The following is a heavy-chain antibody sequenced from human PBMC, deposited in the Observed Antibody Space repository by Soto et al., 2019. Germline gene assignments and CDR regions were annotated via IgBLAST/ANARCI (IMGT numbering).Heavy chain of an antibody. CDR3: AKVDHQWLIPPGDY. CDR1: GFTFSSYA. V-gene: IGHV3-23*01. J-gene: IGHJ4*02. CDR2: ISGNGGST. D-gene: IGHD6-19*01. Sequence: GGSLRLSCAASGFTFSSYAMSWVRQAPGKGLEWVSGISGNGGSTYYADSVKGRFTISRDNSKNTLYLQMYSLRAEDTAVYYCAKVDHQWLIPPGDYWGQGTLVTVSS.